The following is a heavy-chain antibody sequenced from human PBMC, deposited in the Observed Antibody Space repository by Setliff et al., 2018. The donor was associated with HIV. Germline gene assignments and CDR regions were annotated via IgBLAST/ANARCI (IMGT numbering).Heavy chain of an antibody. CDR2: IHYSGST. D-gene: IGHD2-15*01. J-gene: IGHJ3*02. CDR3: ARVDRVESAFDI. Sequence: SETLSLTCTVSGGSISSYYWSWIRQPAGKGLEWVGYIHYSGSTKYNSSLKRRVTMSIDTSKNQFSLKLSSATAADTAIYYCARVDRVESAFDIWGQGAMVTVSS. CDR1: GGSISSYY. V-gene: IGHV4-59*01.